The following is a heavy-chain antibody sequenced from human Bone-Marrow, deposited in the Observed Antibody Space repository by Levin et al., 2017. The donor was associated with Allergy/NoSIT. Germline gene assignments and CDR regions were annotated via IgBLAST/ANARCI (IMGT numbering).Heavy chain of an antibody. CDR1: GFSLSTSGVG. Sequence: SGPTLVKPTQTFTLTCTFSGFSLSTSGVGVGWIRQPPGKALEWLALIYWNDDKRYSPSLKSRLTITKDTSKNQVVLTMTIMDPVDTATYYCAHSGVTATRGAFDIWGQGTMVTVSS. J-gene: IGHJ3*02. CDR3: AHSGVTATRGAFDI. D-gene: IGHD2-21*02. V-gene: IGHV2-5*01. CDR2: IYWNDDK.